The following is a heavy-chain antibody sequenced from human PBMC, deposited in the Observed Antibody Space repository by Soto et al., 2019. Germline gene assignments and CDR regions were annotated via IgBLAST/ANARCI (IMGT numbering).Heavy chain of an antibody. Sequence: PSETLSLTCAVYGGSFSGYYWSWIRQPPGKGLEWIGEINHSGSTNYNPSLKSRVTISVDTSKNQFSLKLSSVTAADTAVYYCARVNSIVATRYYYMDVWGKGTTVTVSS. CDR1: GGSFSGYY. CDR2: INHSGST. J-gene: IGHJ6*03. V-gene: IGHV4-34*01. D-gene: IGHD5-12*01. CDR3: ARVNSIVATRYYYMDV.